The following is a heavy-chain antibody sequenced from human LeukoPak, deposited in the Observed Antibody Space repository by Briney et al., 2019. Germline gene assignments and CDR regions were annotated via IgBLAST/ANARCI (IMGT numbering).Heavy chain of an antibody. CDR2: IYHSGST. CDR3: ARDARAPNYYYGMDV. J-gene: IGHJ6*04. CDR1: GYSLSSGYY. V-gene: IGHV4-38-2*02. Sequence: SETLSLTCAVSGYSLSSGYYWGWIRQPPGKGLEWIGGIYHSGSTYYNPSLKSRVTISVDTSKNQFSLKLSSVTAADTAVYYCARDARAPNYYYGMDVWGKGTTVTVSS.